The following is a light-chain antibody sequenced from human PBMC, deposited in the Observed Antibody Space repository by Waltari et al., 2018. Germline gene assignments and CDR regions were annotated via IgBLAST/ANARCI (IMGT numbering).Light chain of an antibody. J-gene: IGKJ1*01. CDR2: HAS. CDR1: QSIGVY. Sequence: CRASQSIGVYLAWYQQKPGQPPRLRMYHASSRATGIPVRFSGSGSGTDFSLTISRLEPEDFAVYYCQKYESLPATFGQGTKVEIK. CDR3: QKYESLPAT. V-gene: IGKV3-20*01.